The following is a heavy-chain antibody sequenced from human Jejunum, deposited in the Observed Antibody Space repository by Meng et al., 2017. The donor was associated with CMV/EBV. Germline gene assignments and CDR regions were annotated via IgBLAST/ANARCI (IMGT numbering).Heavy chain of an antibody. D-gene: IGHD2-2*01. CDR1: GGSFSGYY. CDR3: ARKYCGSSNCYPFDY. V-gene: IGHV4-34*01. J-gene: IGHJ4*02. Sequence: GGSFSGYYWSWIRQSPGQGLEWIGQINHSGSASYNPSLRRRVTISEDTSKNQFSWRLTSVTAADTAIYYCARKYCGSSNCYPFDYWGQGELVTVSS. CDR2: INHSGSA.